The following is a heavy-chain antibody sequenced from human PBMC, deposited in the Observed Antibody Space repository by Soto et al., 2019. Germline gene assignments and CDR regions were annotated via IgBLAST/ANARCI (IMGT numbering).Heavy chain of an antibody. CDR3: ARRMTTVKGYYYYGMDV. CDR1: GYSFTSYW. V-gene: IGHV5-10-1*01. CDR2: IDPSDSYT. D-gene: IGHD4-4*01. J-gene: IGHJ6*02. Sequence: GESLKISCKGSGYSFTSYWISWVRQMPGKGLEWMGRIDPSDSYTNYSPSFQGHVTISADKSISTAYLQWSSLKASDTAMYYCARRMTTVKGYYYYGMDVWGQGTTVTSP.